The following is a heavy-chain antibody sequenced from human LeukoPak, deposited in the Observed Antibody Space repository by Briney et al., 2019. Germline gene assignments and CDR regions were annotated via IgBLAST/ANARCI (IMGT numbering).Heavy chain of an antibody. D-gene: IGHD2-15*01. CDR1: GFTFRSYA. CDR3: ARDGLSCGASCYGPYYFDY. J-gene: IGHJ4*02. CDR2: ISSNGGST. Sequence: GGSLRLSCAASGFTFRSYAMHWVRQAPGKGLEYVSAISSNGGSTYYANSVKGRFTISRDNSKNTLYLQMGSLRAEDMAVYYCARDGLSCGASCYGPYYFDYWGQGTLVTVSS. V-gene: IGHV3-64*01.